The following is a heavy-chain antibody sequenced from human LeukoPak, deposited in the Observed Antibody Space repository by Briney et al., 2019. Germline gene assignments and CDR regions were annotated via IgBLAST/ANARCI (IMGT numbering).Heavy chain of an antibody. CDR2: IGRSGTTI. Sequence: PGGSLRLSCAAFGFTFSDYYMSWIRQVPGKGLEWVSYIGRSGTTIHYADSVKGRFTISWDNAKKSLYLQMNSLRAEDTAVYYCARSGKIYFDWLLDYWGQGTLVTVSS. CDR1: GFTFSDYY. V-gene: IGHV3-11*04. CDR3: ARSGKIYFDWLLDY. D-gene: IGHD3-9*01. J-gene: IGHJ4*02.